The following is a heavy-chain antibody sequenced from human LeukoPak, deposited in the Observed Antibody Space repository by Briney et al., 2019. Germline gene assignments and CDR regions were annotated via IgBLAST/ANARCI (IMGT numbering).Heavy chain of an antibody. CDR2: ISADGGSA. J-gene: IGHJ4*02. CDR1: GLNISESA. Sequence: GGSLRLSCVSSGLNISESAMHWVRQAPEKRLEWVSLISADGGSAFSADFVKGRFSISRDSIKTSQYLQIGSLRTEATAKYYCAKEAGKFDYWGQGTLVVASS. CDR3: AKEAGKFDY. V-gene: IGHV3-43*02. D-gene: IGHD6-13*01.